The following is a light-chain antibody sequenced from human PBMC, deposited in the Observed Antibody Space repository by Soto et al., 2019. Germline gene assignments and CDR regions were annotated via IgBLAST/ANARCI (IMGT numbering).Light chain of an antibody. J-gene: IGKJ5*01. CDR2: AAS. Sequence: DIQMTPSPSSLSASVGDRVTITCRASESISRHLNWYQQKPGKAPNLLIYAASSLQNGVPSRFSGGGSGTDFTLTISNLQPEDFSTYYCQQSYSTLSLTFGQGTRLEIK. CDR3: QQSYSTLSLT. CDR1: ESISRH. V-gene: IGKV1-39*01.